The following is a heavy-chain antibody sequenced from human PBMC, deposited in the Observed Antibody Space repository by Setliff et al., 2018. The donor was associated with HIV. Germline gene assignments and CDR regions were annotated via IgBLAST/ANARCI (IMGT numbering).Heavy chain of an antibody. D-gene: IGHD3-16*02. J-gene: IGHJ4*02. CDR1: GGTFSNYA. V-gene: IGHV1-69*13. CDR3: AVGDYVWGSYRLDF. CDR2: IIPVFDTT. Sequence: SVKVSCKASGGTFSNYAFSWVRLAPGQGLEWMGGIIPVFDTTNYEKKFRDRVTITADESTSTVYLELTSLRSEDTAVYYCAVGDYVWGSYRLDFWGQGTLVTVSS.